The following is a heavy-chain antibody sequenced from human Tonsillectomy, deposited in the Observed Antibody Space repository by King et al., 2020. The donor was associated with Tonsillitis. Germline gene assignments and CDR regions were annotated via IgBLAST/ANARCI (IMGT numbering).Heavy chain of an antibody. J-gene: IGHJ4*02. V-gene: IGHV4-30-2*06. Sequence: LQLQESGSGLVRPSQTLTLTCAVSGDSFSRGGYCWSWIRQSPGKGLEWIGYIYPDGTTSYNPSLNSRVTISIETSKDEFSLRLRSVTAADTAVYYCARYRDGSNPREYYFDYWGQGTLVTVSS. CDR1: GDSFSRGGYC. D-gene: IGHD5-24*01. CDR2: IYPDGTT. CDR3: ARYRDGSNPREYYFDY.